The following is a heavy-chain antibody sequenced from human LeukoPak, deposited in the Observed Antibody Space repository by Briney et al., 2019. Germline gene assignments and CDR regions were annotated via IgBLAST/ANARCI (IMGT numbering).Heavy chain of an antibody. D-gene: IGHD6-19*01. CDR1: GFTFSFYG. V-gene: IGHV3-23*01. Sequence: GGSLRLSCAASGFTFSFYGMSWVRQAPGKGLEWVSALSGSGGTTYYADFMKGRFTISRDNSKNTLYLQMNSLRAEDTAVYYCARGHSSGWYFDYWGQGTLVTVSS. CDR3: ARGHSSGWYFDY. CDR2: LSGSGGTT. J-gene: IGHJ4*02.